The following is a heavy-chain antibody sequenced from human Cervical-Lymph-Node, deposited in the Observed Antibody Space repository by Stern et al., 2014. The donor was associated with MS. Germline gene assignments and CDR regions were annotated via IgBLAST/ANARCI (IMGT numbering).Heavy chain of an antibody. CDR2: ISPYNGNT. CDR1: GYTFTYYA. J-gene: IGHJ4*02. CDR3: ARDDDYTRRAIDY. V-gene: IGHV1-18*01. D-gene: IGHD4-11*01. Sequence: QVQLAQSGAEVKKPGASVNVSCKTSGYTFTYYAISWIRQAPGQGLEWVGWISPYNGNTNFVQKLQGRVAMTTDTSTSTAYMELRSLRSDDTAVYYCARDDDYTRRAIDYWGQGTLVTVSS.